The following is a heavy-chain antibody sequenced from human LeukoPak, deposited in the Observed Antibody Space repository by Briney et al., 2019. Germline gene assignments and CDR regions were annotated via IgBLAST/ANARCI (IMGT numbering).Heavy chain of an antibody. Sequence: SVKVSCKASGGTFSSYAISWVRQAPGQGLEWMGGIIPIFGTANYAQKFQGRVTITADESTSTAYMELSSLRSEDTAVYYCARAGLSYDILTLFDYWGQGTLVTVSS. CDR3: ARAGLSYDILTLFDY. CDR1: GGTFSSYA. J-gene: IGHJ4*02. V-gene: IGHV1-69*01. D-gene: IGHD3-9*01. CDR2: IIPIFGTA.